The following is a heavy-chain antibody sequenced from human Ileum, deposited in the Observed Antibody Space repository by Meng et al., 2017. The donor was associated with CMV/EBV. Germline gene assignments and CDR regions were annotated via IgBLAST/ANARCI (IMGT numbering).Heavy chain of an antibody. Sequence: GSLRLSCAASGFTFSQYWMHWVRQAPGKGLVWVARVNGEGNSLRYADSVKGRFTVSRDNGKNTLFLQMNSVSVEDTALYYCVRGDDWRDYYGMDVWGQGTTVTVSS. D-gene: IGHD3-9*01. V-gene: IGHV3-74*01. CDR2: VNGEGNSL. J-gene: IGHJ6*02. CDR3: VRGDDWRDYYGMDV. CDR1: GFTFSQYW.